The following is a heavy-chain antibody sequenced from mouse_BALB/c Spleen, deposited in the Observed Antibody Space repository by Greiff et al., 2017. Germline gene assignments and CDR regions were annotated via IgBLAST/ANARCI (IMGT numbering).Heavy chain of an antibody. D-gene: IGHD2-1*01. Sequence: DVQLQESGGGLVQPGGSMKLSCVASGFTFSNYWMNWVRQSPEKGLEWVAEIRLKSNNYATHYAESVKGRFTISRDDSKSSVYLQMNNVRAEDTGIYYCTRCGNYYFDYWGQGTTLTVSS. CDR3: TRCGNYYFDY. CDR2: IRLKSNNYAT. CDR1: GFTFSNYW. J-gene: IGHJ2*01. V-gene: IGHV6-6*02.